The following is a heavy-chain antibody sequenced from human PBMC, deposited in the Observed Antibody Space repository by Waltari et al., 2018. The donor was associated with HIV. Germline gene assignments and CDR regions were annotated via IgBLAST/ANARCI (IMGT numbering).Heavy chain of an antibody. D-gene: IGHD1-1*01. V-gene: IGHV4-39*01. CDR1: TGNISQSFY. CDR2: VYSNGVT. Sequence: QLQLQESGPAPGKPPDPLSHTCTVCTGNISQSFYWGCARQFPGTGLDWIGAVYSNGVTHYAPSLKSRIGLYVDRSKNQFSLTLTAVTAADTSQYFCVALKTVTGTIDNWGQGTLVTVAS. CDR3: VALKTVTGTIDN. J-gene: IGHJ4*02.